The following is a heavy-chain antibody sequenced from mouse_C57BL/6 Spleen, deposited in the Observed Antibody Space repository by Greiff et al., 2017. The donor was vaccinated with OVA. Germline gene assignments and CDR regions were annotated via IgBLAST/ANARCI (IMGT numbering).Heavy chain of an antibody. CDR2: IYPGGGYT. Sequence: QVQLKQSGAELVRPGTSVKMSCKASGYTFTNYWLGWAKQRPGHGLEWIGDIYPGGGYTHYNEKFKGKATLTADNSSSTSDMQFSSLTSEDAAIYYCARRGDYDYTWFAYWGQGTLVTVSA. J-gene: IGHJ3*01. CDR1: GYTFTNYW. V-gene: IGHV1-63*01. CDR3: ARRGDYDYTWFAY. D-gene: IGHD2-4*01.